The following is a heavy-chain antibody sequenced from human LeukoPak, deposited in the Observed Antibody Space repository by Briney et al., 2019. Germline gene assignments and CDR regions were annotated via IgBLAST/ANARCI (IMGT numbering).Heavy chain of an antibody. D-gene: IGHD6-19*01. J-gene: IGHJ2*01. CDR2: IYPGDSDT. Sequence: GESLKISCKDSGYSFTSYWIGWVRQMPGKGLEWMGIIYPGDSDTRYSPSFQGQVTISADKSISTAYLQWSSLKASDTAMYYCARQHSSGWDHWYFDLWGRGTLVTVSS. V-gene: IGHV5-51*01. CDR1: GYSFTSYW. CDR3: ARQHSSGWDHWYFDL.